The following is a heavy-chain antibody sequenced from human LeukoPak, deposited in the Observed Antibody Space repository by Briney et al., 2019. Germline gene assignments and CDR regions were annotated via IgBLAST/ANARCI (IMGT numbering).Heavy chain of an antibody. D-gene: IGHD3-22*01. Sequence: GGSLRLSCAASGFTFSSYGMHWVRQAPGKGLEWVAMISYEGSNKYYADSVKGRFTISRDNSKNTLYLQMNSLRAEDTAVYYCAKDHADSSGSLPFNWGQGTLVTVSS. CDR1: GFTFSSYG. CDR3: AKDHADSSGSLPFN. J-gene: IGHJ4*02. CDR2: ISYEGSNK. V-gene: IGHV3-30*18.